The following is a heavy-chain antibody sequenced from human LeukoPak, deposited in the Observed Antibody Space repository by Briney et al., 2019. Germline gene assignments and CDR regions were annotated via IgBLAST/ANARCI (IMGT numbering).Heavy chain of an antibody. V-gene: IGHV3-23*01. D-gene: IGHD6-19*01. J-gene: IGHJ4*02. CDR3: ARQVAGLDY. CDR1: GFAFSSYA. CDR2: ISRRDDYT. Sequence: PGGSLRLSCAASGFAFSSYAMSWVRQPPGKGLEWVSVISRRDDYTYYADSVKGRFTISRDNSKNTLYLQMNSLRAEDTAVYYCARQVAGLDYWGQGTLVTVSS.